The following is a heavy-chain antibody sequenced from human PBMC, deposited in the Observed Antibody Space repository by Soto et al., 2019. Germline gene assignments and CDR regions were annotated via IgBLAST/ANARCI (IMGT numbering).Heavy chain of an antibody. CDR2: IYWNDDK. V-gene: IGHV2-5*01. CDR3: AHGHYDFWSGYLLRSYYFDY. D-gene: IGHD3-3*01. CDR1: GFSLSTSGVG. Sequence: YGPTMVNPTQTLTLTCTFSGFSLSTSGVGVGWIRQPPGKALEWLALIYWNDDKRYSPSLKSRLTITKDTSKNQVVITMTNMDPVDTATYYCAHGHYDFWSGYLLRSYYFDYWGQGTLVTVSS. J-gene: IGHJ4*02.